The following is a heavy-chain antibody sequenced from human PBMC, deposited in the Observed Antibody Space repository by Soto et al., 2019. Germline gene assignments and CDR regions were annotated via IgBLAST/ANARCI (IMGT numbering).Heavy chain of an antibody. CDR3: ARAEIQLEGYYYYGMDV. CDR2: ISYDGSNK. J-gene: IGHJ6*02. D-gene: IGHD5-18*01. Sequence: GGSLRLSCAASGFTFSSYAMHWVRQAPGKGLEWVAVISYDGSNKYYADSVKGRFTISRDNSKNTLYLQMNSLRAEDTAVYYCARAEIQLEGYYYYGMDVWGQGTTVTVSS. V-gene: IGHV3-30-3*01. CDR1: GFTFSSYA.